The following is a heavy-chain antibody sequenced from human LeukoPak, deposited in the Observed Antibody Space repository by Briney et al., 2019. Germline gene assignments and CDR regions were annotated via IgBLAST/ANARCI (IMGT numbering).Heavy chain of an antibody. Sequence: ASVKVSCKASGGTFSSYAISWVRQAPGQGLEWMGGIIPIFGTANYAQKFQGRVTITADKSTSTAYMELSSLRSEDTAVYYCARESNAVIPNFDLWGRGTLVTVSS. CDR2: IIPIFGTA. J-gene: IGHJ2*01. D-gene: IGHD2-21*01. CDR1: GGTFSSYA. V-gene: IGHV1-69*06. CDR3: ARESNAVIPNFDL.